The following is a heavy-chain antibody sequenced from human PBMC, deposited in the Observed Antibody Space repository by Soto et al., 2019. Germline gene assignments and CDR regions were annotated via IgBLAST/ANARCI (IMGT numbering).Heavy chain of an antibody. D-gene: IGHD3-10*01. Sequence: GGSLRLSCAASGFTFSSYGMHWVRQAPGKGLEWVAVISYDGSNKYYADSVKGRFTISRDNSKNTLYLQMNSLRAEDTAVYYCAKEPLYGPSYYFDYWGQGTLVTVSS. CDR3: AKEPLYGPSYYFDY. CDR2: ISYDGSNK. V-gene: IGHV3-30*18. CDR1: GFTFSSYG. J-gene: IGHJ4*02.